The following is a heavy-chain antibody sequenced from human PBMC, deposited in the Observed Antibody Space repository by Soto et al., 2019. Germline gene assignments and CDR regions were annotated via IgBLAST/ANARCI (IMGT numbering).Heavy chain of an antibody. CDR2: MNPKSGNT. CDR1: GYTFTSYD. J-gene: IGHJ3*02. Sequence: GASVKVSCKASGYTFTSYDINWVRQATGQGLEWMGWMNPKSGNTGYAQKFQGKDTMTRNTSKSTAYKKMSSLRTEDTAVYYCARGFWCSGGSCYSSTSDDAFDIWGQGTMVTVS. D-gene: IGHD2-15*01. V-gene: IGHV1-8*01. CDR3: ARGFWCSGGSCYSSTSDDAFDI.